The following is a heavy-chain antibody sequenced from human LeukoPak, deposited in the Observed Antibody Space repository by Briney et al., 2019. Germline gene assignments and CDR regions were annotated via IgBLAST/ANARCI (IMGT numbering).Heavy chain of an antibody. CDR3: ASDSSSYGSGSYHVDY. D-gene: IGHD3-10*01. CDR1: GFTFSGYY. CDR2: ISSSSYT. Sequence: GGSLRLSCAASGFTFSGYYMSWIRQAPGKGLEWVSYISSSSYTNYADSVKGRFTISRDNDKNSLYLQMNSLSAQDTAVYCCASDSSSYGSGSYHVDYWGQGTLVPVSS. J-gene: IGHJ4*02. V-gene: IGHV3-11*06.